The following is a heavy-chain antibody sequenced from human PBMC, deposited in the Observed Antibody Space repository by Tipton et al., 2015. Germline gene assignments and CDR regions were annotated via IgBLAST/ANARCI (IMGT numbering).Heavy chain of an antibody. D-gene: IGHD3-3*01. J-gene: IGHJ4*02. CDR3: ACQDYDRLSRDYPAIDY. Sequence: TLSLTCTISTYSISRDSYWGWIRQPPGKGLEWIGAISHSGSTYYNPSLRSRVTISRDTSKNQFSLRLSSVTAADTAVYYCACQDYDRLSRDYPAIDYWGQGTLVIVSS. CDR2: ISHSGST. V-gene: IGHV4-38-2*02. CDR1: TYSISRDSY.